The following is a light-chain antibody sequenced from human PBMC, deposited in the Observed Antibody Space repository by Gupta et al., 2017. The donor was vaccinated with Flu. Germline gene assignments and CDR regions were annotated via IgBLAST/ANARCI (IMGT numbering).Light chain of an antibody. CDR1: QSVRSSK. CDR2: GAS. V-gene: IGKV3-20*01. Sequence: GTLCWATGERATRSCRASQSVRSSKLGWYQQKPGQAPRLRIYGASSRATGIPDRLSGSGSGTDFTLTISRLEPEDFAVYYCQQEGSSPRTFGQGTKVEIK. CDR3: QQEGSSPRT. J-gene: IGKJ1*01.